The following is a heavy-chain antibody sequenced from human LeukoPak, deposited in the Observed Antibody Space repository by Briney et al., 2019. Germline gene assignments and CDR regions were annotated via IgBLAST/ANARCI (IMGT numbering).Heavy chain of an antibody. CDR1: GFTLSTSW. D-gene: IGHD3-16*01. CDR2: IKQDGSEK. J-gene: IGHJ3*02. CDR3: ARSPWGDPFDT. Sequence: GGSLRLSCTASGFTLSTSWMSWVRQAPGKGLEWVANIKQDGSEKHYVDSVKDRFTISRDNAKNSLSLQMNSLRAEDTAIYYCARSPWGDPFDTWGQGTMVTVSS. V-gene: IGHV3-7*03.